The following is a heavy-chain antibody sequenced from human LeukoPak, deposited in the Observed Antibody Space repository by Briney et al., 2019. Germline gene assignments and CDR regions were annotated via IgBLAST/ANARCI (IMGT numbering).Heavy chain of an antibody. CDR1: GYTFTNYN. CDR2: IYPGDSHV. J-gene: IGHJ4*02. CDR3: ARLDEEFYYDGGGFLY. D-gene: IGHD3-22*01. V-gene: IGHV5-51*01. Sequence: GESLKISCSGSGYTFTNYNIAWVRQMPGKGLEFMGIIYPGDSHVTYSPSFQGQVTISADKSVSTTYLQWSSLKASDTAIYYCARLDEEFYYDGGGFLYWGQGTLLAVSS.